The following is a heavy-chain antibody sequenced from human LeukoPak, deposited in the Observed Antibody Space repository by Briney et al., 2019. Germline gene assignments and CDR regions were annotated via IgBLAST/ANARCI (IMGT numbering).Heavy chain of an antibody. D-gene: IGHD5-24*01. CDR1: GGSISRGGYY. CDR2: IYYSGST. Sequence: SETLSLTCTVSGGSISRGGYYWTWIRQHPGKGLEWIWYIYYSGSTYYNPSLKSRVTISVDTSKNQFSLKLSSVTAADMAVYYCAANVEMATILFDYWGQGTLVTVSS. J-gene: IGHJ4*02. CDR3: AANVEMATILFDY. V-gene: IGHV4-31*03.